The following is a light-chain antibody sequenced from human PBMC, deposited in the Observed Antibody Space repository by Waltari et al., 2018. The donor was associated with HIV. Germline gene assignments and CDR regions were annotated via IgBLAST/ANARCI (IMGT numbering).Light chain of an antibody. V-gene: IGLV2-14*01. CDR1: NSDVGGYRY. J-gene: IGLJ2*01. Sequence: TQPASVSGSPGQSITISCTGTNSDVGGYRYVSWYQQHPGKAPKLMIYEVNNRPSGVSNRFSGSKSGNTASLTISGLQAEDEADYYCSSYTSSRTLIFGGGTKVTFL. CDR3: SSYTSSRTLI. CDR2: EVN.